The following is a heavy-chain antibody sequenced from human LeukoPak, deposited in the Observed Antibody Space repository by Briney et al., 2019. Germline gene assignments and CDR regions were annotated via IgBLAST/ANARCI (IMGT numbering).Heavy chain of an antibody. CDR2: INPSGGST. J-gene: IGHJ4*02. V-gene: IGHV1-46*01. D-gene: IGHD6-6*01. CDR3: ARGSSFKGFDY. CDR1: GYTFTSYY. Sequence: ASVKVSCKASGYTFTSYYMHWVRQAPGQGLEWMGIINPSGGSTSYAQKFQGRVTMTRDTSISTAYMELSRLRSDDTAVYYCARGSSFKGFDYWGQGTLVTVSS.